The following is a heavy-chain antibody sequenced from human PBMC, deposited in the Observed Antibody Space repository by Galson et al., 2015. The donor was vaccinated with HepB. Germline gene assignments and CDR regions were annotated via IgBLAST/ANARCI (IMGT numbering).Heavy chain of an antibody. CDR2: IIPISEEK. V-gene: IGHV1-69*13. J-gene: IGHJ4*02. CDR1: GDTFSRFA. Sequence: SVKVSCKASGDTFSRFALSWVRQAPGQGLEWLGVIIPISEEKNYAPKFQGRLTITADESTSTANMELSSLRADDTAVYYCAILTPSSRFVHWGQGTLVTVSS. D-gene: IGHD6-6*01. CDR3: AILTPSSRFVH.